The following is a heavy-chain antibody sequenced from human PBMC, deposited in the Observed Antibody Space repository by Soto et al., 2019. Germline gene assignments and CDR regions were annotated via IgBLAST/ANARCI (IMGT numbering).Heavy chain of an antibody. CDR1: GGSISSGGYY. D-gene: IGHD3-22*01. Sequence: SETLSLNCTVSGGSISSGGYYWSWIRQHPGKGLEWIGYIYYSGSTYYNPSLKSRVTISVDTSKNQFSLKLSSVTAADTAVYYCARSWLLLRRDHYCDYWGEGTLVTVSS. V-gene: IGHV4-31*03. CDR2: IYYSGST. CDR3: ARSWLLLRRDHYCDY. J-gene: IGHJ4*02.